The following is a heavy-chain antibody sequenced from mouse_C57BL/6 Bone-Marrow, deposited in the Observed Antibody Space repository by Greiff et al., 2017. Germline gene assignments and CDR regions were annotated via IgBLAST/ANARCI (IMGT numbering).Heavy chain of an antibody. D-gene: IGHD1-1*01. Sequence: EVQLVESGGGLVKPGGSLKLSCAASGFTFSDYGMHWVRQAPEKGLEWVAYISSGSSTIYYADTVKGRFTISRDNAKNTLFLQMTSLRSEDTAMYYCITTVVATYYAMDYWGQGTSVTVSS. J-gene: IGHJ4*01. CDR3: ITTVVATYYAMDY. CDR1: GFTFSDYG. V-gene: IGHV5-17*01. CDR2: ISSGSSTI.